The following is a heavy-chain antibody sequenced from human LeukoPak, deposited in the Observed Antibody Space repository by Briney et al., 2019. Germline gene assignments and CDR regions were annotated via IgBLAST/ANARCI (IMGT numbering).Heavy chain of an antibody. CDR2: ITSTSSYI. CDR3: ARDQYNTAYRAWEGMDV. V-gene: IGHV3-21*01. J-gene: IGHJ6*02. D-gene: IGHD1-1*01. CDR1: GFSFSSYS. Sequence: GGSLRLSCAASGFSFSSYSMNWVRQAPGKGLEWVSSITSTSSYIYYADSVKGRFTISRNNAKNSLYLQMDSLSAEDTAVYYCARDQYNTAYRAWEGMDVWGHGTTVTVSS.